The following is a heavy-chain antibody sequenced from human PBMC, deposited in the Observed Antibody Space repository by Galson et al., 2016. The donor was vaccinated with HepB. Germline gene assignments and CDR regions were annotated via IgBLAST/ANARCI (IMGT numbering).Heavy chain of an antibody. J-gene: IGHJ4*02. CDR3: ATNGDGYNYFLY. D-gene: IGHD5-24*01. CDR1: GFTSRNYG. CDR2: ISYDESIK. Sequence: SLRLSCAGSGFTSRNYGMHWVRQAPGKGLEWVAVISYDESIKYYADPGKGRFTISRDNSKNTLYLQMSSLRAEDTAAYYCATNGDGYNYFLYWGQGTLVTVSS. V-gene: IGHV3-30*03.